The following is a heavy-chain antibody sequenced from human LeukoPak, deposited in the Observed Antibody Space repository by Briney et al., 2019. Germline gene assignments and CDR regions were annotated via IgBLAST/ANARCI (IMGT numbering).Heavy chain of an antibody. D-gene: IGHD1-1*01. V-gene: IGHV1-69*04. J-gene: IGHJ5*02. CDR1: GDTFSNFV. CDR2: IIPKFDLT. CDR3: TRDQNVRGVAAGMEGWFDP. Sequence: SVKVSCKTSGDTFSNFVISWVRQAPGQGLEWMARIIPKFDLTKFAQKFQGRVTITADKSTTTAYLELSNVRSDDTAVYYCTRDQNVRGVAAGMEGWFDPWGQGTLVTVSS.